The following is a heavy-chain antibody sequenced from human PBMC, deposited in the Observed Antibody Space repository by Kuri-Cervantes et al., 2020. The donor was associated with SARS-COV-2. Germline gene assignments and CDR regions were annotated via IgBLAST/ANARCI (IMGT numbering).Heavy chain of an antibody. CDR2: TYYSGST. CDR3: ARQAVSVEYSSSPGAFDI. V-gene: IGHV4-39*01. CDR1: GGSISSSSYY. D-gene: IGHD6-6*01. Sequence: SETLSLTCTVSGGSISSSSYYWGWIRPPPGQGLEWIGCTYYSGSTYYNPSLKSQATISVDTFKTQFALKLSSVTAADTAVYYCARQAVSVEYSSSPGAFDIWGQGTMVTVSS. J-gene: IGHJ3*02.